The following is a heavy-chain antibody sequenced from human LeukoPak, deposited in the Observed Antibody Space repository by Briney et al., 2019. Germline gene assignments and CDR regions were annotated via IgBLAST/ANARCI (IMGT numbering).Heavy chain of an antibody. CDR1: GGSISSGGYS. CDR2: IYHSGST. J-gene: IGHJ4*02. D-gene: IGHD1-1*01. Sequence: SETLSLTCAVSGGSISSGGYSWSWIRQPPGKGLEWIGYIYHSGSTYYNPSLKSRVTISVDRSKNQLSLKLSSVTAADTAVYYCARGTWVPYYFDYWGQGTLVTVSS. V-gene: IGHV4-30-2*01. CDR3: ARGTWVPYYFDY.